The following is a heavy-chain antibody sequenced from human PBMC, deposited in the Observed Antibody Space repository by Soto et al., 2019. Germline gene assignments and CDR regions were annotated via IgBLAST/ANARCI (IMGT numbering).Heavy chain of an antibody. CDR2: TYYRSKWYN. V-gene: IGHV6-1*01. J-gene: IGHJ6*02. D-gene: IGHD6-13*01. Sequence: SQTLSLTCAISGDSVSSNSAAWNWIRQSPSRGLEWLGRTYYRSKWYNDYAVSVKSRITINPDTSKNQFSLQLNSVTPEDTAVYYCARVGRIAAAGPNYYYYGMDVCGQGTTVTVSS. CDR3: ARVGRIAAAGPNYYYYGMDV. CDR1: GDSVSSNSAA.